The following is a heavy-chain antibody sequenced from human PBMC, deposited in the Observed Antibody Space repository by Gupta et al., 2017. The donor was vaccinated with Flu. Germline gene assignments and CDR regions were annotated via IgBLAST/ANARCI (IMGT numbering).Heavy chain of an antibody. V-gene: IGHV1-69*01. Sequence: QVQLVQSGAEVKKPGSSVKVSCKASGGTFSSYAISWVRQAPGQELEWMGGIIPIFGTANYAQKFQGRVTITADESTSTAYMELSSLRSEDTAVYYCARDLNPYSSSWYYFDYWGQGTLVTVSS. D-gene: IGHD6-13*01. CDR2: IIPIFGTA. CDR3: ARDLNPYSSSWYYFDY. CDR1: GGTFSSYA. J-gene: IGHJ4*02.